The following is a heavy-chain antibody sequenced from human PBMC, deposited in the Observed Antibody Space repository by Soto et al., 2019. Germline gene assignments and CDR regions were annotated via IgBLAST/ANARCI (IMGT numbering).Heavy chain of an antibody. V-gene: IGHV1-8*01. CDR2: MSPNSGDT. J-gene: IGHJ6*02. CDR3: ARAPIVLMVYVFEGMDV. Sequence: ASVKVSCKASGYTFNSFDINWVRQATGQGPEWMGRMSPNSGDTGYAEKFQGRVSMTRDTSISTAYMELNSLTSEDTAIYYCARAPIVLMVYVFEGMDVWGQGTTVTVSS. D-gene: IGHD2-8*01. CDR1: GYTFNSFD.